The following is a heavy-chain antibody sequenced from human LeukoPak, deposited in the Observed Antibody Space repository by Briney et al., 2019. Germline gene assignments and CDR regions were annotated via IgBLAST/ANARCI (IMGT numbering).Heavy chain of an antibody. CDR3: TRDRAVAGIFDY. J-gene: IGHJ4*02. V-gene: IGHV3-49*04. D-gene: IGHD6-19*01. Sequence: GGSLRLSCTASGFTFGDYAMSWVRQAPGKGLEWVGFIRSKAYGGTTEYAASVKARFTISRDDSKSIAYLQMNSLKTEDTAVYYCTRDRAVAGIFDYWGQGTLVTVSS. CDR2: IRSKAYGGTT. CDR1: GFTFGDYA.